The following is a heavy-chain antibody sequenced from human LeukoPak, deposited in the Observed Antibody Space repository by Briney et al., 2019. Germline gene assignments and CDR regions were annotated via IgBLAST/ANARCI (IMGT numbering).Heavy chain of an antibody. Sequence: GGSLRLSCAASGFTFSSYDMHWVRQATGKGLEWVSAIGTAGDTYYPGSVKGRFTISRVNAKNSLYLQMNSLRAGDTAVYYCARVQYSSGWPKFDYWGQGTLVTVSS. CDR1: GFTFSSYD. CDR3: ARVQYSSGWPKFDY. D-gene: IGHD6-19*01. CDR2: IGTAGDT. J-gene: IGHJ4*02. V-gene: IGHV3-13*01.